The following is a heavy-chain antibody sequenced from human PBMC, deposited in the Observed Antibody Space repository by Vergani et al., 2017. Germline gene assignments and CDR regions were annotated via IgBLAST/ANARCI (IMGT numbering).Heavy chain of an antibody. Sequence: EVQLVESGGGLVQPGRSLRLSCAASGFTFDDYAMHWVRHAPGKGLEWVSGINWNSDSIAYADSVKGRFTISRDNAKNSLYLQMNSLRAEDTAVYYCVKDIAASGNYWYFDLWGRGTLVTVSS. D-gene: IGHD6-13*01. V-gene: IGHV3-9*01. CDR1: GFTFDDYA. J-gene: IGHJ2*01. CDR3: VKDIAASGNYWYFDL. CDR2: INWNSDSI.